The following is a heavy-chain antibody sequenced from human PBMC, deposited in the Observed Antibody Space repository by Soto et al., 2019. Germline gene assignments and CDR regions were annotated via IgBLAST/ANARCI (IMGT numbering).Heavy chain of an antibody. CDR3: AIDRLRYNWNDFPYYYYGMDV. CDR1: GFTFSSYA. Sequence: QVQLVESGGGVVQPGRSLRLSCAASGFTFSSYAMHWVRQAPGKGLEWVAVISYDGSNKYYADSVKGRFTISRDNSKNTLYLQMNSLIAEDTAVYYCAIDRLRYNWNDFPYYYYGMDVWGQGTTVTVSS. V-gene: IGHV3-30-3*01. CDR2: ISYDGSNK. J-gene: IGHJ6*02. D-gene: IGHD1-1*01.